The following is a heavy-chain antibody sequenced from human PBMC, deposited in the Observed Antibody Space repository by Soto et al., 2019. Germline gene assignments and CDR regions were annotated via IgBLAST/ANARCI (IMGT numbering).Heavy chain of an antibody. V-gene: IGHV4-31*03. CDR3: ARVPYGDYAGDVHWFDP. CDR2: IFYTGST. D-gene: IGHD4-17*01. Sequence: SETLSHTCTVSGGSIISGGYYLSWIRQHPVKGLEWIGNIFYTGSTYYNPSLKGRVTISVDTSKNRFSLKLSSVTAADTAVYYCARVPYGDYAGDVHWFDPWGQGTLVTVSS. CDR1: GGSIISGGYY. J-gene: IGHJ5*02.